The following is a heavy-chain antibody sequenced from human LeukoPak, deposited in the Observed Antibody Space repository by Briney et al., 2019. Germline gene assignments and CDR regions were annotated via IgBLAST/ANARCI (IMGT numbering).Heavy chain of an antibody. CDR1: GGSFSGYY. CDR3: AREVVGDFWSGYFFDY. CDR2: ISHSGST. Sequence: PSETLSLTCAVYGGSFSGYYWSWIRQPPRKGLEWNGEISHSGSTNSNPSLKSRVTISVDTSKNQFSLKLSSVTAADTAVYYCAREVVGDFWSGYFFDYWGQGTLVTVSS. J-gene: IGHJ4*02. V-gene: IGHV4-34*01. D-gene: IGHD3-3*01.